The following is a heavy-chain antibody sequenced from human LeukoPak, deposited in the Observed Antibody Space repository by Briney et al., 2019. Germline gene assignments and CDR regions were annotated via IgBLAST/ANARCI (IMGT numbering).Heavy chain of an antibody. CDR2: IKEDGSDK. D-gene: IGHD2-2*01. CDR1: GFTFNNYW. Sequence: GGSLRLSCAASGFTFNNYWMSWVRQAPGKGLKWVASIKEDGSDKYYVDSVKGRFTISRDNSKNTLYLQMNSLRAEDTAVYYCARDLNIVVGPVHHWGQGTLVTVSS. V-gene: IGHV3-7*01. J-gene: IGHJ1*01. CDR3: ARDLNIVVGPVHH.